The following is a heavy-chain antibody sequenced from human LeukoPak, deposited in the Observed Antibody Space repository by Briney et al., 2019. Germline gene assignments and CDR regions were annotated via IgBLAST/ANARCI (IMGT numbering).Heavy chain of an antibody. CDR1: GGTFSSYS. J-gene: IGHJ4*02. CDR2: IIPMFGIP. CDR3: ATDADILTGYFVQ. V-gene: IGHV1-69*04. D-gene: IGHD3-9*01. Sequence: SVKVSCKASGGTFSSYSIAWARQAPGQGLEWVGRIIPMFGIPNYAKTSQGRVTITADKSTSTAYMELSSLRSEDTAVYYCATDADILTGYFVQWGQGTLVTVSS.